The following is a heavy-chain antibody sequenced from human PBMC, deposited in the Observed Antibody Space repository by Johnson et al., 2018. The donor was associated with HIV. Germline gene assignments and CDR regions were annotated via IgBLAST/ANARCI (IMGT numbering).Heavy chain of an antibody. J-gene: IGHJ3*01. CDR1: GFTFSTYA. D-gene: IGHD6-13*01. CDR2: VSSNGGKT. V-gene: IGHV3-64*01. Sequence: VQLVESGGGLVQPGGSLRLSCADSGFTFSTYAMHWVRQAPGKGLEYVSGVSSNGGKTYYANSVQGRFTISRDNSKNTLYLQMGSLRTEDMAVYHCARARYTSDWYLYDAFDLWGQGTMVTVSS. CDR3: ARARYTSDWYLYDAFDL.